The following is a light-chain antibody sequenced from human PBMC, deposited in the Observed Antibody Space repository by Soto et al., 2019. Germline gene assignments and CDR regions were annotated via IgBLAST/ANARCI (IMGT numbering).Light chain of an antibody. CDR3: QQYYTTPLT. Sequence: DIWMTQSPDALAVALGERATINCKSSQSVLYSSNHQNYLAWYQQKPGQPPQLLIYWASTRESGVPDRFSGSGSGTDFTLTISSLQAEDVAVYYCQQYYTTPLTFGGGTKVDIK. CDR2: WAS. V-gene: IGKV4-1*01. CDR1: QSVLYSSNHQNY. J-gene: IGKJ4*01.